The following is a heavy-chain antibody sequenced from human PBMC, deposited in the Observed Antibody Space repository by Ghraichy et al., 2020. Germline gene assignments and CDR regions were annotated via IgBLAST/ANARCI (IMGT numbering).Heavy chain of an antibody. CDR1: GGSISSYY. CDR2: IYYSGST. Sequence: SETLSLTCTVSGGSISSYYWSWIRQPPGKGLEWIGYIYYSGSTNYNPSLKSRVTISVDTSKNQFSLKLSSVTAADTAVYYCARVNFAVAVDYWGQGTLVTVSS. J-gene: IGHJ4*02. CDR3: ARVNFAVAVDY. D-gene: IGHD6-19*01. V-gene: IGHV4-59*01.